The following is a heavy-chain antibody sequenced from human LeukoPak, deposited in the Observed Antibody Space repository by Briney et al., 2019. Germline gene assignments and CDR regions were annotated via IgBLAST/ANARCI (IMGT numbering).Heavy chain of an antibody. D-gene: IGHD5-12*01. V-gene: IGHV1-2*02. CDR1: GYTLTDYY. J-gene: IGHJ4*02. Sequence: ASVKVSCKASGYTLTDYYLHWVRQAPGQELEWMGWISPTSGGTHYAQKFQGRVTMTRDTSISTAYMDLSRLRSDDMAVYYCGRSRGYSGYDPVGLWGQGTLVTVSS. CDR2: ISPTSGGT. CDR3: GRSRGYSGYDPVGL.